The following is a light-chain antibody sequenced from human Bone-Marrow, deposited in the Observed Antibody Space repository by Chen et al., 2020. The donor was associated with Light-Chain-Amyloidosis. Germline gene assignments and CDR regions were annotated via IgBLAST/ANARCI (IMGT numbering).Light chain of an antibody. J-gene: IGLJ1*01. CDR2: GNN. Sequence: QPVLTHPLLVSGTPGQSLTLSRSGACSNIGIIYVYWYPHFPGAAPNLLIHGNNQRPSGVPDRFSASKFGTSAFLAISGLRSEDEADYYCAAWDSSLSGYVFGTGTKVIVL. CDR3: AAWDSSLSGYV. CDR1: CSNIGIIY. V-gene: IGLV1-47*01.